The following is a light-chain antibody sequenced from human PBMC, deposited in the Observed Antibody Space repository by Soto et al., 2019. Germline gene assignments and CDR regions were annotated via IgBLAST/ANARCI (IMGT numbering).Light chain of an antibody. CDR1: QSVNSSH. CDR2: GAS. CDR3: QQYGSLVT. Sequence: EIVLTQSPGTLSLSPGERVTLSCRTSQSVNSSHLAWYQQRPGQAPRLLMYGASSRAIGIPDRFSGSGSGTDFTLTISRLEPEEFAVYVCQQYGSLVTFGGGTKVEI. V-gene: IGKV3-20*01. J-gene: IGKJ4*01.